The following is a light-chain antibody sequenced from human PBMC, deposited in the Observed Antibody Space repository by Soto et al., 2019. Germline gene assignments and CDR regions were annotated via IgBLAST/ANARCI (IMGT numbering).Light chain of an antibody. CDR3: QQRSDWRVT. CDR1: QSVNIY. V-gene: IGKV3-11*01. Sequence: EIVLTQSPATLSLSPGERATLSCRASQSVNIYLAWYQQKPGQAPRLLIYDATNRATGIPARFSGSGAGTDFTITISSLEAEDNAVDYCQQRSDWRVTFGGGTKVEIK. J-gene: IGKJ4*01. CDR2: DAT.